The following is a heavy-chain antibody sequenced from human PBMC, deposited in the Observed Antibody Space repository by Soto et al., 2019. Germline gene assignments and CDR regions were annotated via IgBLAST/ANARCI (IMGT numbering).Heavy chain of an antibody. V-gene: IGHV1-46*01. CDR3: ARAGGYDFWSGYAGMYYGMDV. CDR1: GYTFTSYY. CDR2: INPSGGST. Sequence: GASVKVSCKASGYTFTSYYMHWVRQAPGQGLEWMGIINPSGGSTSYAQKFQGRVTMTRDTSTSTVHMELSSLRSEDTAVYYCARAGGYDFWSGYAGMYYGMDVWGQGTTVTVSS. D-gene: IGHD3-3*01. J-gene: IGHJ6*02.